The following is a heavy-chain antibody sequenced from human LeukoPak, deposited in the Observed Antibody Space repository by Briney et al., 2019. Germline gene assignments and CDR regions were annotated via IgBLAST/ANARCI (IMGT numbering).Heavy chain of an antibody. CDR2: IIPIFGTA. D-gene: IGHD1-20*01. V-gene: IGHV1-69*05. CDR1: GGTFSSYA. CDR3: ARGSYNWNPEDAFDI. Sequence: GASVKVSCKASGGTFSSYAISWVRQAPGQGLEWMGGIIPIFGTANYAQKFQGRVTITTDESTSTAYMELSSLRSEDTAVYYCARGSYNWNPEDAFDIWGQGTMVTVSS. J-gene: IGHJ3*02.